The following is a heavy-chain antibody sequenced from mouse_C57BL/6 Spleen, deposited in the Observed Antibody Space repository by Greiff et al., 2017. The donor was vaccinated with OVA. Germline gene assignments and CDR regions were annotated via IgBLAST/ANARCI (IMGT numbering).Heavy chain of an antibody. Sequence: VQLVESGAELAKPGASVKLSCKASGYTFTSYWMHWVKQRPGQGLEWIGYINPSSGYTKYNQKFKDKATLTADKSSSTAYMQLSSLTYEDSAVYYCARPKAIATRYFDVWGTGTTVTVSS. V-gene: IGHV1-7*01. J-gene: IGHJ1*03. CDR2: INPSSGYT. D-gene: IGHD2-12*01. CDR1: GYTFTSYW. CDR3: ARPKAIATRYFDV.